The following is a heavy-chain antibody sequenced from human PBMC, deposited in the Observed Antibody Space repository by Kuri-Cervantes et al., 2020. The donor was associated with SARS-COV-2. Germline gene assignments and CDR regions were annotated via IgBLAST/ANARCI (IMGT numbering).Heavy chain of an antibody. J-gene: IGHJ4*02. V-gene: IGHV3-15*01. CDR3: TTDGYGDYGVNY. CDR1: GFTFSNAW. CDR2: IKSKTDGGTT. D-gene: IGHD4-17*01. Sequence: GGSLRLSCAASGFTFSNAWMSWVRQAPGKGLEWVGRIKSKTDGGTTDYAAPVKGRFTISRDDSKNTLYLQTNSLKTEDTAVYYCTTDGYGDYGVNYWGQGTLVTVSS.